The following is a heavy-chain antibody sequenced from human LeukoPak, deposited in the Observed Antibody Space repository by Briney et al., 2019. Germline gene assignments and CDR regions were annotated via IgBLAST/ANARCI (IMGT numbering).Heavy chain of an antibody. CDR1: GFTFSSYW. J-gene: IGHJ6*02. V-gene: IGHV3-7*01. Sequence: PGGSLRLSCAASGFTFSSYWMSWVRKAPGKGLEWVANIKQDGSEKYYVDSVKARFTISRDNAKNSLYLQMNSLRAEDTAVYYCASGPGYCSGGSCYSVYYYGMDVWGQGTTVTVSS. CDR3: ASGPGYCSGGSCYSVYYYGMDV. D-gene: IGHD2-15*01. CDR2: IKQDGSEK.